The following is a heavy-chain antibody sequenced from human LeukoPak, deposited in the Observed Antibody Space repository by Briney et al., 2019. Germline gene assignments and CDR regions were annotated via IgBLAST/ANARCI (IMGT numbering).Heavy chain of an antibody. D-gene: IGHD3-10*01. J-gene: IGHJ4*02. V-gene: IGHV4-34*01. CDR3: ARGPTEMVRRASVKYYFDY. CDR1: GGSFSGYY. Sequence: SETLSLTCAVYGGSFSGYYWSWIRQPPGKGLEWIGEINHSGSTNYNPSLKSRVTISVDTSKNQFSLKLSSVTAADTAVYYCARGPTEMVRRASVKYYFDYWGQGTLVTVSS. CDR2: INHSGST.